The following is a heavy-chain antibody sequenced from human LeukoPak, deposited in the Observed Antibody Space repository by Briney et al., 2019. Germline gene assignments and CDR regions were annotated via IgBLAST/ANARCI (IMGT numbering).Heavy chain of an antibody. V-gene: IGHV3-23*01. Sequence: GGSLRLSCAASGFTFSSYAMSWVRQAPGKGLEWVSVISGSGGSTYYADSVKGRFTISRDNSKNTLYLQMNSLRAEDTAVYYCARARGSYSFDYWGQGTLVTVSS. CDR2: ISGSGGST. CDR3: ARARGSYSFDY. J-gene: IGHJ4*02. D-gene: IGHD3-10*01. CDR1: GFTFSSYA.